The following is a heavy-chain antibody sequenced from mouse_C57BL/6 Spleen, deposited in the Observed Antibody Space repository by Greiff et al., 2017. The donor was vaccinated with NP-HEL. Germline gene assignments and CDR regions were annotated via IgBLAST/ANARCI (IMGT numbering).Heavy chain of an antibody. J-gene: IGHJ4*01. V-gene: IGHV1-55*01. CDR1: GYTFTSYW. D-gene: IGHD1-1*01. Sequence: QVQLQQPGAELVKPGASVKMSCKASGYTFTSYWITWVKQRPGQGLEWIGDIYPGSGSTNYNEKFKSKATLTVDTSSSTADMQLSSLTSEDSAVYYCARSGGDTTGFYAMDYWGQGTSVTVSS. CDR2: IYPGSGST. CDR3: ARSGGDTTGFYAMDY.